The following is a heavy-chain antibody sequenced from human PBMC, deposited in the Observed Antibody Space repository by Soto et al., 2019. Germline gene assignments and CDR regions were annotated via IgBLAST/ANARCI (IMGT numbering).Heavy chain of an antibody. CDR3: ARQTYYYDSSGYRYFDY. J-gene: IGHJ4*02. V-gene: IGHV4-4*07. CDR1: GGSISSYF. Sequence: SETLSLTCTVSGGSISSYFWSWIRQPAGKGLEWIGRIYTTGSTNYNPSLKSRVTMSVDTSKNQFSLKLSSVTAADTAVYYCARQTYYYDSSGYRYFDYWGQGTLVTVS. CDR2: IYTTGST. D-gene: IGHD3-22*01.